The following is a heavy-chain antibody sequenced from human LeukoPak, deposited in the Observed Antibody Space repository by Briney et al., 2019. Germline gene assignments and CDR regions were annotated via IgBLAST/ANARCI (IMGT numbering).Heavy chain of an antibody. CDR3: ASLAPIGNY. CDR1: GFIFSNAW. CDR2: IGPSGSPT. Sequence: GGSLRLSCAASGFIFSNAWMSWVRQAPGKGLEWVSYIGPSGSPTYYADSVKGRFTISRDNVKNSLYLQMSSLRDEDTALYYCASLAPIGNYWGQGTLVTVSS. V-gene: IGHV3-48*02. J-gene: IGHJ4*02.